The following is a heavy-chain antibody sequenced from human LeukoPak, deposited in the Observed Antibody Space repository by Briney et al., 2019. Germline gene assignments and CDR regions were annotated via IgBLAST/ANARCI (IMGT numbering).Heavy chain of an antibody. CDR1: GFTFSSYA. CDR2: ISGSGGST. D-gene: IGHD4-17*01. CDR3: AKDRVASGDYARLFDY. J-gene: IGHJ4*02. V-gene: IGHV3-23*01. Sequence: GGSLRLSCAASGFTFSSYAMSWVRQAPGKGLEWVSAISGSGGSTYYADSVKGRFTISRDNSKNTLYLQMNSLRAEDTAVYYCAKDRVASGDYARLFDYWGQGTLVTVSS.